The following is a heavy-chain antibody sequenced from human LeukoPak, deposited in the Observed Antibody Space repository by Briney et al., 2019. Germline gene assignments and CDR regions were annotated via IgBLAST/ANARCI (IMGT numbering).Heavy chain of an antibody. CDR1: GGSMTSTSYY. D-gene: IGHD2-15*01. CDR2: IYYNGNT. V-gene: IGHV4-39*07. J-gene: IGHJ5*02. Sequence: SETLSLTCTVSGGSMTSTSYYWGWIRQSPGKGLEWIGSIYYNGNTDYSPSLKSRVTISADTSKNLFSLKLKSVTAADTAVYYCARDGPLLRWFDPWGQGTLVTVSS. CDR3: ARDGPLLRWFDP.